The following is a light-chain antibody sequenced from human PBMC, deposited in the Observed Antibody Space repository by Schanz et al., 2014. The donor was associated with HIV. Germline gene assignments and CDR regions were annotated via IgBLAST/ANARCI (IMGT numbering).Light chain of an antibody. CDR2: RND. J-gene: IGLJ3*02. Sequence: QLVLTQPPSASGNPGQRVTISCSGNSSNIGSNFVYWYQQFPGTAPKRLIYRNDQRPSGVPDRFSGSKSGNTASLTVSGLQAEDEADYYCGSCSPTNTCTFGGGTKLTVL. CDR1: SSNIGSNF. V-gene: IGLV1-47*01. CDR3: GSCSPTNTCT.